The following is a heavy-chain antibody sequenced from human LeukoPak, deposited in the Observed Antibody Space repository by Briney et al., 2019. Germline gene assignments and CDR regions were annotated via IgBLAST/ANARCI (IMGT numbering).Heavy chain of an antibody. CDR3: ARGMEIAASNWFDP. CDR1: GYSFTSYG. D-gene: IGHD6-25*01. Sequence: ASVKVSCKASGYSFTSYGFNWVRQAPGRGLEWMGWISAYNGDTNYAQTFQGRVTLTTDTSTSTAYMELTSLRSGDTAVYYCARGMEIAASNWFDPWGQGTLVTASS. CDR2: ISAYNGDT. J-gene: IGHJ5*02. V-gene: IGHV1-18*01.